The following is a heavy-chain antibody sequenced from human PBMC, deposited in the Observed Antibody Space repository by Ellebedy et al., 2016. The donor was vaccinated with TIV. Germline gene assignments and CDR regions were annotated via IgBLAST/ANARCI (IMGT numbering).Heavy chain of an antibody. CDR3: ARGQMATIWMVRYYFDY. CDR2: IRGSSTNI. J-gene: IGHJ4*02. V-gene: IGHV3-21*01. Sequence: PGGSLRLSCVASGFTFTTYNMNWVRQAPGKGLEWLSSIRGSSTNIYYADSVRGRFTISRDNAKNSLYLEMNSLRAEDTAVYYCARGQMATIWMVRYYFDYWGQGTLVTVSS. D-gene: IGHD5-24*01. CDR1: GFTFTTYN.